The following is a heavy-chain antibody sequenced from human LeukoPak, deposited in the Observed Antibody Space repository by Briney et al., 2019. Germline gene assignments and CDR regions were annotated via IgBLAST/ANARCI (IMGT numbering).Heavy chain of an antibody. CDR1: GGTFSSYA. J-gene: IGHJ5*02. CDR3: ARDRPTPQDDYVWGSYPEGNNWFDP. CDR2: IIPIFGTA. Sequence: SVKVSCKASGGTFSSYAISWVRQAPGQGLEWMGGIIPIFGTANYAQKFQGRVTITADESTSTAYMELSSLRSEDTAVYYCARDRPTPQDDYVWGSYPEGNNWFDPWGQGTLVTVSS. V-gene: IGHV1-69*01. D-gene: IGHD3-16*02.